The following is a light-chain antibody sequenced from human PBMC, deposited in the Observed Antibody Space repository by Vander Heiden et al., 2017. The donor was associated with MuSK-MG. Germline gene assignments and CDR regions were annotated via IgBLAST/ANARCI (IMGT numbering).Light chain of an antibody. CDR3: FSYAGSSSSWV. CDR1: NSDIGSYNL. J-gene: IGLJ3*02. Sequence: QSALPQPASVSGSPGESITISCTGTNSDIGSYNLLSWYQQYPDKAPKLSLCEVTRRPPGISNRFSGARSGNTASLTVSGLQAEDEADYYCFSYAGSSSSWVFGGGTKVTVL. CDR2: EVT. V-gene: IGLV2-23*02.